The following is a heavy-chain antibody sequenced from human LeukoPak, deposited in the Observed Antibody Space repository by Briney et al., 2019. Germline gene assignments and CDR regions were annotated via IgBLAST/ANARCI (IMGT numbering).Heavy chain of an antibody. CDR2: ISSSGGNT. CDR1: GFTFSINA. D-gene: IGHD6-13*01. J-gene: IGHJ4*02. V-gene: IGHV3-23*01. CDR3: AKEPRLTAAVGTVGFDY. Sequence: TGGSLRLSCAASGFTFSINAMSWVRQAPGKGLEWVSAISSSGGNTYYADSVKGRFAISRDNSKNTLYLQMNSLRVEDTAVYYCAKEPRLTAAVGTVGFDYWGQGTLVTVSS.